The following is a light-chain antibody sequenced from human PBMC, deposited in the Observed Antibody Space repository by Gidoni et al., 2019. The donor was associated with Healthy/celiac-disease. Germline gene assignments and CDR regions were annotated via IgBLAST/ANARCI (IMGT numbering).Light chain of an antibody. CDR2: SNN. V-gene: IGLV1-44*01. Sequence: SVLTQPPSASGTHGQRVTISCSGSSSNLGSSTVHWYQQLPGPAPKPLIYSNNQRPPDSPVRFSGSKSGTSASLALSVLQSEDEADYYCAAWDYSLNGLYVFGTGTKVTVL. J-gene: IGLJ1*01. CDR3: AAWDYSLNGLYV. CDR1: SSNLGSST.